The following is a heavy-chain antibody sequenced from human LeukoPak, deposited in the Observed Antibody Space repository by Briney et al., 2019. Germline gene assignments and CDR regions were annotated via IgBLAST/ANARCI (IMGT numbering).Heavy chain of an antibody. CDR2: ISSDGNTQ. CDR3: ARRRIVGSIDDAFDI. J-gene: IGHJ3*02. CDR1: GFTFSSYA. Sequence: GGSLRLSCAASGFTFSSYAMHWVRQAPGKGLEWAAVISSDGNTQYYADSVEGRFTISRDNSNNTLYLQMNSLRADDTAIYYCARRRIVGSIDDAFDIWGQGTMVTLSS. V-gene: IGHV3-30-3*01. D-gene: IGHD1-26*01.